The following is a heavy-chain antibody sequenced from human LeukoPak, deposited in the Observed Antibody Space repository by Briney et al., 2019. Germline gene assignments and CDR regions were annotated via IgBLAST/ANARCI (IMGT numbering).Heavy chain of an antibody. CDR2: MNPNSGNT. D-gene: IGHD5-18*01. V-gene: IGHV1-8*01. CDR1: GYTFTSYD. CDR3: ARVGDTAMAYPEDFDY. J-gene: IGHJ4*02. Sequence: ASVKVSCKASGYTFTSYDINWVRQATGQGLEWMGWMNPNSGNTGYAQKFQGRVTMTRNTSISTAYMELSSLRSEDTAVYYCARVGDTAMAYPEDFDYWGQGTLVTVSS.